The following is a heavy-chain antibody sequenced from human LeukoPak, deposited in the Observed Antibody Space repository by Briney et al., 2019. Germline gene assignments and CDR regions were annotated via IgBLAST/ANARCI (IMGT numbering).Heavy chain of an antibody. CDR3: AKGSYDYIEIGYFDS. Sequence: GGSLRLSCAASGFTSTNYAMNWVRQAPGKGLEWVSVLIGSSGSTDYADSVKGRFTISRDNSKNTLFLQMNSLRAEDTAIYYCAKGSYDYIEIGYFDSWGQGTLVTVSS. J-gene: IGHJ4*02. CDR1: GFTSTNYA. V-gene: IGHV3-23*01. CDR2: LIGSSGST. D-gene: IGHD5-12*01.